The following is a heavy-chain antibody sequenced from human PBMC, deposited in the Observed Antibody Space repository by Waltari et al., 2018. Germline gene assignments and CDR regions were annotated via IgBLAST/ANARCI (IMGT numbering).Heavy chain of an antibody. CDR1: GFTVSSNY. CDR2: IYSGCST. J-gene: IGHJ4*02. Sequence: EVQLVESGGGLIQPGGSLRLSCAASGFTVSSNYMSWVRQAPGKGLECVSVIYSGCSTYYADSVKGRLTISRDNSKNTLYLQMNSLGAEDTAVYYCASSVRGVFDYWGQGTLVTVSS. D-gene: IGHD3-10*02. CDR3: ASSVRGVFDY. V-gene: IGHV3-53*01.